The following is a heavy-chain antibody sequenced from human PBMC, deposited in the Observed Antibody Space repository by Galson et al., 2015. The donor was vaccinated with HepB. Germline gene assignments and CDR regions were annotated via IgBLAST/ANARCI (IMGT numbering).Heavy chain of an antibody. CDR3: ARTIVVVPAATFYYGMDV. J-gene: IGHJ6*02. Sequence: SVKVSCKASGGTFSSYAISWVRQAPGQGLEWMGGIIPIFGTANYAQKFQGRVTITADESTSTAYMELSSLRSEDTAVYYCARTIVVVPAATFYYGMDVWGQGTTVTVSS. CDR2: IIPIFGTA. V-gene: IGHV1-69*13. D-gene: IGHD2-2*01. CDR1: GGTFSSYA.